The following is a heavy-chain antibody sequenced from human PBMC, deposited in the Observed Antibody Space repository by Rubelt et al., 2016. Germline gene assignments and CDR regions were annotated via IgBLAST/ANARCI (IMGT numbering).Heavy chain of an antibody. D-gene: IGHD2-8*01. CDR1: GYTFTSYA. Sequence: QVQLVQSGAEVKKPGASVKVSCKASGYTFTSYAMHWVRQAPGQRLEWMGWINAGNGNTKYSQKFQARVTITRETSASTAYMELSSLRSEDTAVYYCARAQRIRLLMVYAPTFDYWGQGTLVTVSS. CDR3: ARAQRIRLLMVYAPTFDY. J-gene: IGHJ4*02. CDR2: INAGNGNT. V-gene: IGHV1-3*01.